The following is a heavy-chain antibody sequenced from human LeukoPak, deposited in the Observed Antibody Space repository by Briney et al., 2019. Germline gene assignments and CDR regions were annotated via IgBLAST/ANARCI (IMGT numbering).Heavy chain of an antibody. CDR1: GASVSSYY. Sequence: PSETLSLTCSVSGASVSSYYWSWIRQPAGKGLEWIGRIYTSGSTNYNPSLKSRVTMSVDTSKNQFSLKLTSVNAADTALYCCTRDNGGDWYAFDIWGQGTVVTVSS. CDR3: TRDNGGDWYAFDI. J-gene: IGHJ3*02. V-gene: IGHV4-4*07. D-gene: IGHD2-21*02. CDR2: IYTSGST.